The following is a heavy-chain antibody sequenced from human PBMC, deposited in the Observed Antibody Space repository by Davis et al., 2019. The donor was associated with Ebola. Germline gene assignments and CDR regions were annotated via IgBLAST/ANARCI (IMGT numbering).Heavy chain of an antibody. Sequence: ASVKVSCNTSGYIFTGYYMHWVRQAPGQGLEWLGWINPNTDDRGYVQKFQDRVTMTRDTYINTVYMQLSGVTSDDTAVYFCARESGYCSSTSCSKQSFDYWGQGTLVTVSS. CDR3: ARESGYCSSTSCSKQSFDY. V-gene: IGHV1-2*02. J-gene: IGHJ4*02. CDR2: INPNTDDR. D-gene: IGHD2-2*01. CDR1: GYIFTGYY.